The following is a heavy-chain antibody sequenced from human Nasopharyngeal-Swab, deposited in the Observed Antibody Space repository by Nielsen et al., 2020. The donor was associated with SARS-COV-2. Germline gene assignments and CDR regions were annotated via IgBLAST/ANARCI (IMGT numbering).Heavy chain of an antibody. D-gene: IGHD5-18*01. CDR1: GFTFSNAW. CDR3: ARDMASYTAMVTGY. CDR2: IWYDGSNK. J-gene: IGHJ4*02. V-gene: IGHV3-33*08. Sequence: GESLKISCAASGFTFSNAWMSWVRQAPGKGLEWVAVIWYDGSNKYYADSVKGRFTISRDNSKNTLYLQMNSLRAEDTAVYYCARDMASYTAMVTGYWGQGTLVTVSS.